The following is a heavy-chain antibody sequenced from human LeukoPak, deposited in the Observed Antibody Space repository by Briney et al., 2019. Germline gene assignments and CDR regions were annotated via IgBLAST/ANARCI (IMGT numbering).Heavy chain of an antibody. CDR2: ISGSGGST. CDR1: GFTFSSYA. CDR3: AKLSTRWLQWGEYFDY. D-gene: IGHD5-24*01. Sequence: GGSLRLSCAASGFTFSSYAISWVRQAPGKGVEWVSAISGSGGSTYYADSVKGRFTISRDNSKNTLYLQMTSLRAEDTAAYSCAKLSTRWLQWGEYFDYWGQGTLVTVSS. V-gene: IGHV3-23*01. J-gene: IGHJ4*02.